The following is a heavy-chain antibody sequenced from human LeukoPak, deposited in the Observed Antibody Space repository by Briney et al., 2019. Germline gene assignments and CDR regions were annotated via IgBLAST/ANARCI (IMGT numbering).Heavy chain of an antibody. CDR2: IYTSGST. Sequence: SETLSLTCTVSGGSISSYYWSWIRQPAGKGLEWIGRIYTSGSTNYNPSLKSRVTMSVDTSKNQFSLKLSSVTAADTAVYYCARVSDFWSGTYYFDYWGQRTLVTVSS. CDR1: GGSISSYY. CDR3: ARVSDFWSGTYYFDY. V-gene: IGHV4-4*07. D-gene: IGHD3-3*01. J-gene: IGHJ4*02.